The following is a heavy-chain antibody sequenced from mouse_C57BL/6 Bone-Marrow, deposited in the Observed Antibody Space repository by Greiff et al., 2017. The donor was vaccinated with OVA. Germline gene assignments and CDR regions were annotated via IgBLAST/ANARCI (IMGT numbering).Heavy chain of an antibody. CDR2: ISSGGSYT. CDR1: GFTFSSYG. Sequence: EVQGVESGGDLVKPGGSLKLSCAASGFTFSSYGMSWVRQTPDKRLEWVATISSGGSYTYYPDSVKGRFTISRDNAKNTLYLQMRSLKSEDTAMYYCARQGGRGYAMDYWGQGTSVTVSS. V-gene: IGHV5-6*01. D-gene: IGHD3-3*01. J-gene: IGHJ4*01. CDR3: ARQGGRGYAMDY.